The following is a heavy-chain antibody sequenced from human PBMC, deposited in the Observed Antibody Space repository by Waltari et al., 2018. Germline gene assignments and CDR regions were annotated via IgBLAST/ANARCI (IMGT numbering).Heavy chain of an antibody. CDR3: AKGCNFGSRCYYTDS. CDR1: GFTFSSNG. Sequence: QVQVVESGGGVVQPGRSLRLACAASGFTFSSNGMHWVRQAPGKGLGWVAIISSDGSVTHYAYAWKGRFTVSRDNSNNMLYLQMNSLTAEDTAMYYCAKGCNFGSRCYYTDSWGQGTLVTVSS. D-gene: IGHD2-2*01. CDR2: ISSDGSVT. V-gene: IGHV3-30*18. J-gene: IGHJ4*02.